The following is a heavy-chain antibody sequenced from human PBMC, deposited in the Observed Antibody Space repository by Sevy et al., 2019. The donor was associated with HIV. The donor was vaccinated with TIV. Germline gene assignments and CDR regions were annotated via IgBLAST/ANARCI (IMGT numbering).Heavy chain of an antibody. J-gene: IGHJ4*02. D-gene: IGHD3-22*01. V-gene: IGHV1-24*01. Sequence: ASVKVSCKVSGYTLAKFSIHWVRQAPGKGLEWMTSFDPEDGDPEDGKTIYAQKFLGRVTMTEDTATDTAYMELSSRRSDDTAVYYCATTKDYYDSSGYPFDYWGQGPLVTVSS. CDR3: ATTKDYYDSSGYPFDY. CDR1: GYTLAKFS. CDR2: FDPEDGDPEDGKT.